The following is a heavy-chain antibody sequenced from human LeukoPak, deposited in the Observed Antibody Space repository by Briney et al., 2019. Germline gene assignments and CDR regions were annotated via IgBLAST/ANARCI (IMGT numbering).Heavy chain of an antibody. J-gene: IGHJ4*02. V-gene: IGHV3-21*03. CDR1: GFTFSSYN. D-gene: IGHD3-10*01. Sequence: GGSLRLSCAASGFTFSSYNMNWVRQAPGKGLEWVASITSSSNYIYYADSVKGRFTISRDNAKNSLYLQMNSLRAEDTSVYYCARDCWDYGSGSYCGIDYWGQGTLVTVSS. CDR2: ITSSSNYI. CDR3: ARDCWDYGSGSYCGIDY.